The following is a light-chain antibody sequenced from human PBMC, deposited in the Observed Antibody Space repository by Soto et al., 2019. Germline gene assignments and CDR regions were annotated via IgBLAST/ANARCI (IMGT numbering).Light chain of an antibody. V-gene: IGKV1-39*01. J-gene: IGKJ1*01. CDR3: QQSYGTPWT. Sequence: DIQMTQSPSSLSASVGDRVTVTCRASQSITTYVNWYQQKPGKAPKLLIYAASSLQSGVPSRFSGRGSWTDFNLTITSLQPEDFATYICQQSYGTPWTFGQGTKVEIK. CDR2: AAS. CDR1: QSITTY.